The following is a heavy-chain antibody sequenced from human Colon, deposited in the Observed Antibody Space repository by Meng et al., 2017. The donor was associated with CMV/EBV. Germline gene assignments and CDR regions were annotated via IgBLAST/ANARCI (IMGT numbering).Heavy chain of an antibody. V-gene: IGHV1-2*02. CDR2: MNPNSGGT. J-gene: IGHJ6*02. D-gene: IGHD4-11*01. CDR3: VRDLKATSVTTRGLYGMDI. Sequence: ASVKVSCKASGYTFTAYYMLWIRQAPGQGLECMGWMNPNSGGTMPAQKFKGRVTMTRDTSIATAYMELSRLTPDDTAVYYCVRDLKATSVTTRGLYGMDIWGQGTTVTVSS. CDR1: GYTFTAYY.